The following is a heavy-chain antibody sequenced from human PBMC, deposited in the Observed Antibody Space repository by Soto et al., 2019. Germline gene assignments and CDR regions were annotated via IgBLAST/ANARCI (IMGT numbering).Heavy chain of an antibody. J-gene: IGHJ4*02. CDR2: IYYSGST. Sequence: SETLSLTCAVSGGSISSGGYSWSWIRQPPGKGLEWIGYIYYSGSTNYNPSLKSRVTISVDTSKNQFSLKLSSVTAADTAVYYCARKGLATITPFDYWGQGTLVTVSS. V-gene: IGHV4-61*08. CDR3: ARKGLATITPFDY. D-gene: IGHD5-12*01. CDR1: GGSISSGGYS.